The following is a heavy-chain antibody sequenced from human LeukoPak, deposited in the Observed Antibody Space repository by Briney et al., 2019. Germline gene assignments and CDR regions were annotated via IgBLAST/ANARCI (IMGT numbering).Heavy chain of an antibody. J-gene: IGHJ3*02. CDR1: GFTFTNYW. V-gene: IGHV3-21*06. CDR2: TDTSGNYI. CDR3: ARGRSITLLRGVAMSDGFDI. Sequence: PGGSLRLSCAASGFTFTNYWMNWVRQAPGKGLEWVSFTDTSGNYIYYGDSVKGRFTISRDNARNLLFLQMNGLRAEDTAVYYCARGRSITLLRGVAMSDGFDIWGQGAMVAVSS. D-gene: IGHD3-10*01.